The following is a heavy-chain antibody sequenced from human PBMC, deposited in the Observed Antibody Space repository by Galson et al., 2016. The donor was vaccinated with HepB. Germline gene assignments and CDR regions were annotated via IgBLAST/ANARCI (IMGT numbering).Heavy chain of an antibody. CDR3: AREYNWNYGDYDYYGMDV. D-gene: IGHD1-7*01. V-gene: IGHV3-33*01. CDR1: GFTFSSYG. Sequence: SLRLSCAASGFTFSSYGMHWVRQAPGKGLEWVAVIWYDGSNKYYADSVKGRLTISRDNSKNTLYLQMNSLRAEDTAVYYCAREYNWNYGDYDYYGMDVWGQGTTVTVSS. J-gene: IGHJ6*02. CDR2: IWYDGSNK.